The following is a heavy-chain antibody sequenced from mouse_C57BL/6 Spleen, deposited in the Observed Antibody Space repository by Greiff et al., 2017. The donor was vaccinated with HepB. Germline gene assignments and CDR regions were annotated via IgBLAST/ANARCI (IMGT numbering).Heavy chain of an antibody. V-gene: IGHV1-85*01. CDR3: AREDYYGSSYWYFDV. J-gene: IGHJ1*03. CDR1: GYTFTSYD. D-gene: IGHD1-1*01. Sequence: VKLQQSGPELVKPGASVKLSCKASGYTFTSYDINWVKQRPGQGLEWIGWIYPRDGSTKYNEKFKGKATLTVDTSSSTAYMELHSLTSEDSAVYFCAREDYYGSSYWYFDVWGTGTTVTVSS. CDR2: IYPRDGST.